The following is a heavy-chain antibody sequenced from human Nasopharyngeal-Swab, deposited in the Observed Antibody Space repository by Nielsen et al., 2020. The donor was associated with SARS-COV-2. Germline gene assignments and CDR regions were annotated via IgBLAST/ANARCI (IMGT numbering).Heavy chain of an antibody. V-gene: IGHV3-11*04. CDR3: ARVTYYYGSGGNFDY. CDR2: ISSSGSTI. CDR1: GFTFSDYY. D-gene: IGHD3-10*01. Sequence: GESLKIPCAASGFTFSDYYMSWIRQAPGKGLEWVSYISSSGSTIYYADSVKGRFTISRDNAKNSLYLQMNSLRAEDTAVYYCARVTYYYGSGGNFDYWGQGTLVTVSS. J-gene: IGHJ4*02.